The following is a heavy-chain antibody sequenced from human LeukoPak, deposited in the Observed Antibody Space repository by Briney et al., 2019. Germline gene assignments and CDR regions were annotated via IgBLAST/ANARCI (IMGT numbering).Heavy chain of an antibody. J-gene: IGHJ4*02. V-gene: IGHV3-21*01. CDR2: ISSSSSYI. Sequence: GGSLRLSCAASGFTFSSYSMNWVRQAPGKGLEWVSSISSSSSYIYYADSVKGRFTISRDNSKNTLYLQMNSLRAEDTAVYYCARDPANYYDSSGYRDWGQGTLVTVSS. CDR3: ARDPANYYDSSGYRD. CDR1: GFTFSSYS. D-gene: IGHD3-22*01.